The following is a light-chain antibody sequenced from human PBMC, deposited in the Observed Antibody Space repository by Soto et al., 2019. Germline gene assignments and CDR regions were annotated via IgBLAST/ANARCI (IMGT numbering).Light chain of an antibody. V-gene: IGKV1-39*01. J-gene: IGKJ2*01. CDR1: QSISTY. CDR2: AAS. CDR3: QQSTGIPYT. Sequence: IQMTQSPSSLSASVGDRVTITCRAGQSISTYLNWYQQKPGKAPKLLIYAASSLQSGVPSRFSGSGSGTDFTLTISNLQPDDFATYYCQQSTGIPYTFGQGSKLEI.